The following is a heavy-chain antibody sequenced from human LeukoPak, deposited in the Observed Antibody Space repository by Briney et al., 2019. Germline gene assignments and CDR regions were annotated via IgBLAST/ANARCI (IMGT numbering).Heavy chain of an antibody. D-gene: IGHD3-10*01. CDR2: ISPYGGST. Sequence: GGSLRLSCAASGFTFSSYSMHWVRQAPGKGLEYVSSISPYGGSTYYANSVKGSFTISRDNSKNTLRLQMGSLRAEDTAVYYCARTRDDYDSGSYLGWFDPWGQGTRVTVSS. J-gene: IGHJ5*02. CDR1: GFTFSSYS. CDR3: ARTRDDYDSGSYLGWFDP. V-gene: IGHV3-64*01.